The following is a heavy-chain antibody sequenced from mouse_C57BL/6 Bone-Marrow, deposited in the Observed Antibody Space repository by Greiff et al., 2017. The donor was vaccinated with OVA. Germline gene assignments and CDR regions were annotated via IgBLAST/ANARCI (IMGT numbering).Heavy chain of an antibody. J-gene: IGHJ1*03. CDR1: GFSLTSYG. D-gene: IGHD1-1*01. V-gene: IGHV2-4*01. CDR3: AKTGFITTVVATLDWYFDV. Sequence: VQLQQSGPGLVQPSQSLSITCTVSGFSLTSYGVHWVRQPPGKGLEWLGVIWSGGSTDYNAAFISRLSIRKDNSNSQVFFKMNSRQADDAAIYDCAKTGFITTVVATLDWYFDVWGTGTTVTVSS. CDR2: IWSGGST.